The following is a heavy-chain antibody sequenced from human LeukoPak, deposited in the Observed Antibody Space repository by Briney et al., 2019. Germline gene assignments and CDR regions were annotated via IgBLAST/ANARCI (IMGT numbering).Heavy chain of an antibody. CDR2: IYTSGST. J-gene: IGHJ4*02. CDR1: GGSISSGSYY. V-gene: IGHV4-61*02. CDR3: ARGVGRGYSYVGRTSRRFDY. D-gene: IGHD5-18*01. Sequence: SETLSLTCTVSGGSISSGSYYWSWIRQSAGKGLEWIGRIYTSGSTNYNPSLKSRVTISVDTSKNQFSLKLSSVTAADTAVYYCARGVGRGYSYVGRTSRRFDYWGQGTLVTVSS.